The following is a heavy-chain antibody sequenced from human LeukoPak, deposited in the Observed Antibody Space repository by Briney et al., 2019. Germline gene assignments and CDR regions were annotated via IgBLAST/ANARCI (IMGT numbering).Heavy chain of an antibody. V-gene: IGHV3-74*01. CDR2: INSDGTST. CDR3: ARDTIAVAGSYPYYFDY. CDR1: GFTFSSLW. J-gene: IGHJ4*02. D-gene: IGHD6-19*01. Sequence: PGGSLRLSCAASGFTFSSLWMHWVRQGPGKGLVWVSRINSDGTSTNYADSVKGRFTISRDNAKNTLYLQMNSLRAEDTAVYYCARDTIAVAGSYPYYFDYWGQGTLVTVSS.